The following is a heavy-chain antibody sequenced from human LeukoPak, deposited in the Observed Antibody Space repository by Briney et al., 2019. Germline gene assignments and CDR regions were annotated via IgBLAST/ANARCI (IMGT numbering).Heavy chain of an antibody. CDR3: ARAIIDIHYYYYYMDV. CDR2: IYNSGST. Sequence: SETLSLTCAVSGYSLRSGYYWAWIRQPPGKDLEWMGRIYNSGSTYYNPSLKSRVTISLDTSKNQFSLKLSSVTATDTAVYYCARAIIDIHYYYYYMDVWGKGTTVTVSS. CDR1: GYSLRSGYY. J-gene: IGHJ6*03. V-gene: IGHV4-38-2*01. D-gene: IGHD2/OR15-2a*01.